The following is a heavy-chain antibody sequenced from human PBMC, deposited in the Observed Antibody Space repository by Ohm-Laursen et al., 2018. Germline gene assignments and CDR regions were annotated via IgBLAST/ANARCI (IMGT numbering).Heavy chain of an antibody. CDR2: INSDGSST. Sequence: SLRLSCAASGFTFSSYWMHWVRQAPGKGLVWVSRINSDGSSTSYADSVKGRFTISRDNAKNSLYLQMDSLRAEDTALYYCAKGGVDISFYFAMDVWGQGTTVTVSS. CDR3: AKGGVDISFYFAMDV. V-gene: IGHV3-74*01. J-gene: IGHJ6*02. CDR1: GFTFSSYW. D-gene: IGHD3-3*01.